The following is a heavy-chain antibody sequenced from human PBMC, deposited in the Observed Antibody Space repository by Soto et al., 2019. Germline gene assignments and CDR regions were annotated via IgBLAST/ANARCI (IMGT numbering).Heavy chain of an antibody. J-gene: IGHJ4*02. Sequence: GGLRLSCAASGFTFGDYGMSWFRQAPGKGWEWVSGINWNGGSTGYADSVKGRFTISRDNAKNSLYLQMNSLRAEDTALYYCARVPEDYDSSGMYYFDYWGQGTLVTVSS. CDR2: INWNGGST. CDR3: ARVPEDYDSSGMYYFDY. V-gene: IGHV3-20*04. D-gene: IGHD3-22*01. CDR1: GFTFGDYG.